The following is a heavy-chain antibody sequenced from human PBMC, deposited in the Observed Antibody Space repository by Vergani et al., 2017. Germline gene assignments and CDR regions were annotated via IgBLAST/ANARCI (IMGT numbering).Heavy chain of an antibody. CDR2: ISGSGGST. D-gene: IGHD3-10*01. V-gene: IGHV3-23*04. CDR3: AKATYYYGSGSPD. Sequence: EVQLVESGGGLVKPGGSLRLSCAASGFTFSSYSMNWVRQAPGKGLEWVSAISGSGGSTYYADSVKGRFTISRDNSKNTLYLQMNSLRAEDTAVYYCAKATYYYGSGSPDLGQGTLVTVSS. J-gene: IGHJ4*02. CDR1: GFTFSSYS.